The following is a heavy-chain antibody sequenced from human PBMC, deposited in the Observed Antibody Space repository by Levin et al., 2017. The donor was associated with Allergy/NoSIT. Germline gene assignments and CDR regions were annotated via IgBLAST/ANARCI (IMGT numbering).Heavy chain of an antibody. V-gene: IGHV4-59*01. D-gene: IGHD3-22*01. CDR1: GGSISSYY. CDR3: ARERVYYEPQFDY. Sequence: PSETLSLTCTVSGGSISSYYWSWIRQPPGKGLEWIGYIYYSGSTNYNPSLKSRVTISVDTSKNQFSLKLSSVTAADTAVYYCARERVYYEPQFDYWGQGTLVTVSS. J-gene: IGHJ4*02. CDR2: IYYSGST.